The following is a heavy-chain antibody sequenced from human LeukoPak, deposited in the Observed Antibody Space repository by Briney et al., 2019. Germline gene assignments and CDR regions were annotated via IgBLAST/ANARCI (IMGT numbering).Heavy chain of an antibody. V-gene: IGHV5-51*01. Sequence: GESLKISCKGSGYSFTSYWIGWVRPMPGKGLEWMGIIYPGDSDTRYSPSFQGQVTISADKSISTAYLQWSSLKASDTAMYYCASSSKAAKSTSSYGMDVWGQGTTVTVSS. D-gene: IGHD2-2*01. J-gene: IGHJ6*02. CDR1: GYSFTSYW. CDR2: IYPGDSDT. CDR3: ASSSKAAKSTSSYGMDV.